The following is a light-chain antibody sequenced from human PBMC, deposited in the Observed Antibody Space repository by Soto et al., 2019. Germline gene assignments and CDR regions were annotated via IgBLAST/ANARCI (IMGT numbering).Light chain of an antibody. V-gene: IGLV2-14*01. Sequence: QSALTQPAPVSGSPGQSITISCTGTSSDVGGYNYVSWYQQHPGKAPKLMIYGVSNRPSGVSNRFSGSKSGNTASLTISGLQAEDEGDYYCSSYASSSSLRVFGGGTKLTVL. J-gene: IGLJ3*02. CDR2: GVS. CDR3: SSYASSSSLRV. CDR1: SSDVGGYNY.